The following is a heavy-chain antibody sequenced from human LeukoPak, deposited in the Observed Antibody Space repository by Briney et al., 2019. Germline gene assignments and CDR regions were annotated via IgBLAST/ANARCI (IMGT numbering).Heavy chain of an antibody. J-gene: IGHJ4*02. CDR2: ISSSSSYI. Sequence: GGSLRLSCAASGFTFSSYSMNWVRQAPGKGLEWVSSISSSSSYIYYADSVKGRFTISRDNAKNSLYLQMNGLRAEDTAVYYCARVHSAGRTCLPKIDYWGQGTLVTVSS. CDR3: ARVHSAGRTCLPKIDY. CDR1: GFTFSSYS. D-gene: IGHD5/OR15-5a*01. V-gene: IGHV3-21*01.